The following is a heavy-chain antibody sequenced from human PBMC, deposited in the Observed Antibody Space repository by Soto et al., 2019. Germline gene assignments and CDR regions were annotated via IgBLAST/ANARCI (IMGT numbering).Heavy chain of an antibody. V-gene: IGHV3-30*18. CDR2: ISDDGSNK. CDR1: GFTFSSYG. D-gene: IGHD3-10*01. CDR3: AKDISYYGSVSYVYTIYYHGMDV. J-gene: IGHJ6*02. Sequence: QVQLVESGGGVVQPGRSLRLSCAASGFTFSSYGMHWVRQAPGQGLEWVAVISDDGSNKYYADSVKGRFTISRDNSKNTLYLQINSLRAEDTAVYYCAKDISYYGSVSYVYTIYYHGMDVWGQGTTVTVSS.